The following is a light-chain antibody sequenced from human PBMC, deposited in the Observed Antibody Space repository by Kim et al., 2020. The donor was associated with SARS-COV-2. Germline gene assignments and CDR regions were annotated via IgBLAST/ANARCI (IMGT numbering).Light chain of an antibody. CDR1: SSNVGAGYG. CDR3: QSYDSSLTVVV. V-gene: IGLV1-40*01. J-gene: IGLJ2*01. Sequence: RVTISCTGSSSNVGAGYGRHWYPQLPGTAPKLLIYANNNRPSGVPDRFSGSKSGTSASLAITGLQAEDEADYYCQSYDSSLTVVVFGGGTQLTVL. CDR2: ANN.